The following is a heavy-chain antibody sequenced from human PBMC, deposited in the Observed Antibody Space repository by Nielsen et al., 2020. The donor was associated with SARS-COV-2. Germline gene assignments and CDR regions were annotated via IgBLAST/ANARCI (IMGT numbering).Heavy chain of an antibody. D-gene: IGHD3-10*01. V-gene: IGHV4-39*01. Sequence: GSLRLSCAASGFTVSSNYMSWVRQAPGKGLEWIGSIYYSGSTYYNPSLKSRVTISVDTSKNQFSLKLSSVTAADTAVYYCARREGVRGGAYYYYGMDVWGQGTTVTVSS. CDR1: GFTVSSNY. CDR3: ARREGVRGGAYYYYGMDV. CDR2: IYYSGST. J-gene: IGHJ6*02.